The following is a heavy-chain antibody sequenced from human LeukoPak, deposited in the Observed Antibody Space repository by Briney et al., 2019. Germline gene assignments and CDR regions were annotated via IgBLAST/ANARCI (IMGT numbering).Heavy chain of an antibody. D-gene: IGHD3-10*01. V-gene: IGHV3-23*01. CDR1: GFTFSSNA. J-gene: IGHJ4*02. CDR2: ISGSADRT. CDR3: AKESPYGSGSRNYYFHY. Sequence: PGGSLRLSCAASGFTFSSNAMSWVRQAPGKGLEWVSAISGSADRTYYADSVKGRFTTSRDNSKNTLYLQMNSLRPEDTAIYYCAKESPYGSGSRNYYFHYWGQGTLVTVSS.